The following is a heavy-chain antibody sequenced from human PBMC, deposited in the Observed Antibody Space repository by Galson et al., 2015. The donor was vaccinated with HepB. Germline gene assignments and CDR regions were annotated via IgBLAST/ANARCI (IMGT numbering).Heavy chain of an antibody. CDR2: IIPILGIA. J-gene: IGHJ4*02. CDR3: ARELENYYDSSGCLDY. CDR1: GGTFSSYA. Sequence: SVKVSCKASGGTFSSYAISWVRQAPGQGLEWMGRIIPILGIANYAQKFQGRVTITADKSTSTAYMELSSLRSEDTAVYYCARELENYYDSSGCLDYWGQGTLVTVSS. D-gene: IGHD3-22*01. V-gene: IGHV1-69*04.